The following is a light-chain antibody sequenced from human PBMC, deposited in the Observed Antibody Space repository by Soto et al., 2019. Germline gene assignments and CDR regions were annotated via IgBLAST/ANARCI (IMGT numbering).Light chain of an antibody. CDR2: GAS. CDR3: PKYGTATLN. CDR1: QSVAANY. Sequence: EVVLTQSPGTLSLSPGERATLSCRASQSVAANYLAWYQQKRGQAPRLLIYGASSRATGIPDRFSGSGSGTDFTLTISRLEPEDFSVYYCPKYGTATLNFGRGTKVNIK. V-gene: IGKV3-20*01. J-gene: IGKJ1*01.